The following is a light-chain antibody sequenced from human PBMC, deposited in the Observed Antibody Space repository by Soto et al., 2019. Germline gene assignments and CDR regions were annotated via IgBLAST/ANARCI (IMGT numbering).Light chain of an antibody. Sequence: EIVLTQSPCTLSLSSGERATLSWKASQSVSSSYLAWYQQKPGQAPRLLIYGASSRATGIPARFSGSWYGTEFNLTISSLQSEDFAVYYCQQYNNWPQTFGQGTKVDIK. CDR2: GAS. CDR3: QQYNNWPQT. CDR1: QSVSSSY. V-gene: IGKV3-15*01. J-gene: IGKJ1*01.